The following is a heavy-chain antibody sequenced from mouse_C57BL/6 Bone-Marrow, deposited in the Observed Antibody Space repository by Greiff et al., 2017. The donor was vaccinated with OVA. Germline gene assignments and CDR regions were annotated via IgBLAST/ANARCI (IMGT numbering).Heavy chain of an antibody. V-gene: IGHV14-4*01. Sequence: VQLQQSGAELVRPGASVKLSCTASGFNFKDDYMHWVKQRPEQGLAWIGWIDPENGDTEYASKFQGKATITADTSSNTAYLQLSSLTSEDTAVYYCTTDYGNYDWFAYWGQGTLVTVSA. J-gene: IGHJ3*01. CDR3: TTDYGNYDWFAY. CDR1: GFNFKDDY. D-gene: IGHD2-1*01. CDR2: IDPENGDT.